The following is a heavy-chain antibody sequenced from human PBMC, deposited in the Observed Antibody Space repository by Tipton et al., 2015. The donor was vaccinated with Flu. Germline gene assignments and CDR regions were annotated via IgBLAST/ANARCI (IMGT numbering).Heavy chain of an antibody. CDR3: AREGHYYGSGSPTDY. J-gene: IGHJ4*02. V-gene: IGHV1-2*06. CDR2: INPNSGGT. D-gene: IGHD3-10*01. Sequence: QVQLVQSGAEVKKPGASVKVSCKASGYTFTGYYMHWVRQAPGQGLEWMGRINPNSGGTNYAQKFQGRVTMTRDTSISTAYMELSRLRSDDTAVYYCAREGHYYGSGSPTDYWGQGTLVTASS. CDR1: GYTFTGYY.